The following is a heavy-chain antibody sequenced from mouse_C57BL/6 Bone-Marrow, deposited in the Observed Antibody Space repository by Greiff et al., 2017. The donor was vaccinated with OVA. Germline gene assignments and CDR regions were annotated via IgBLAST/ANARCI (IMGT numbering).Heavy chain of an antibody. CDR1: GYTFTSYD. Sequence: VQLQESGPELVKPGASVKLSCKASGYTFTSYDINWVKQRPGQGLEWIGWIYPRAGSTKYNEKFKGKATLTVDTSTSTAYMELHSLTSEDSAVYFCARGTGFDYWGQGTTLTVSS. CDR2: IYPRAGST. J-gene: IGHJ2*01. V-gene: IGHV1-85*01. CDR3: ARGTGFDY. D-gene: IGHD4-1*01.